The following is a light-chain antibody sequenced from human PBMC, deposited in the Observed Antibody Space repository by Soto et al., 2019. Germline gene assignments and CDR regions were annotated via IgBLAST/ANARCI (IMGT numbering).Light chain of an antibody. J-gene: IGKJ4*01. V-gene: IGKV1-5*01. CDR2: RAS. CDR1: QSIDRW. Sequence: DIVLTQSPATLSVSLGDRVTITCRASQSIDRWLAWYQQKPGKAPRILIYRASSLETGVPARFSGSGSGTEFTLTISSLQSEDLAVYYCQQYNNWPFTFGRGTKVDIK. CDR3: QQYNNWPFT.